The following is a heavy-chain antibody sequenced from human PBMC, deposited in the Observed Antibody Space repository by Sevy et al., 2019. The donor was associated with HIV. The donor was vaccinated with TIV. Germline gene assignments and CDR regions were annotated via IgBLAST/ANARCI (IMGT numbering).Heavy chain of an antibody. D-gene: IGHD6-13*01. CDR1: GFIFSTHA. V-gene: IGHV3-30-3*01. Sequence: GGSLRLSCAASGFIFSTHAMHWVRQAPGKGLEWVAVISYEGSETYSADSVKGRFTISRDNSKNTLYLQMNGLRVEDTAVYYCATDGGYSINWYPLYWGQGTLVTVSS. J-gene: IGHJ4*02. CDR3: ATDGGYSINWYPLY. CDR2: ISYEGSET.